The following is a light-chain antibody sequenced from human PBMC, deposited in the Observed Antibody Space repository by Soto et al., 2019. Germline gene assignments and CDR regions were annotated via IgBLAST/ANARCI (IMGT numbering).Light chain of an antibody. CDR3: QQYDDVPIT. Sequence: TNTYHASQRISTFLNWYQQKPGKALKLLIYDASNLHPGVPSRFRGSGSGTEFSFNSTSLQPEYVATYYCQQYDDVPITFGQGTRLEIK. CDR1: QRISTF. V-gene: IGKV1-33*01. CDR2: DAS. J-gene: IGKJ5*01.